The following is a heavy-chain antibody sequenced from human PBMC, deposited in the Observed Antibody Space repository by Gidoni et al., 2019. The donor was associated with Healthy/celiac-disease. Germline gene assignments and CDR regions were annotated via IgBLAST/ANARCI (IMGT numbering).Heavy chain of an antibody. CDR2: INTNTGNT. J-gene: IGHJ5*02. D-gene: IGHD2-2*02. V-gene: IGHV7-4-1*02. CDR1: GYTFTSYA. CDR3: ARLVVNCSSTSCYKWFDP. Sequence: QVQLVQSGSALMKPGASVKVSCKASGYTFTSYAMNWVRQDPGQGLEWMGWINTNTGNTTYAQGFTGRFVFSLDTSVSTAYLQISSLKAEDTAVYYCARLVVNCSSTSCYKWFDPWGQGTLVTVSS.